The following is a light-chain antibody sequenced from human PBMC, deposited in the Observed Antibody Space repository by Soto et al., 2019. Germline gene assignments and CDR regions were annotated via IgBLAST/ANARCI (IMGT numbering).Light chain of an antibody. Sequence: QSALTQPRSVSGSPGQSVTISCTGTSSDVGGYNYVSWYRQHPGKAPKLMIYDVSKRPSGVPDRFSGSRSGNTASLTISGLQAEDEADYYCCSYAGRSPFVFGGGTELNVL. J-gene: IGLJ2*01. CDR1: SSDVGGYNY. V-gene: IGLV2-11*01. CDR2: DVS. CDR3: CSYAGRSPFV.